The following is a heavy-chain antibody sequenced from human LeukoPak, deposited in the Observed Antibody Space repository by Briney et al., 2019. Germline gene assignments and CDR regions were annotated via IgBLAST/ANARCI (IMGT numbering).Heavy chain of an antibody. CDR2: IIPIFGTA. CDR3: ARDEKDIVVVVAALGPPSDY. CDR1: GGTFSSYA. J-gene: IGHJ4*02. V-gene: IGHV1-69*13. D-gene: IGHD2-15*01. Sequence: ASVKVSCKASGGTFSSYAISWVRQAPGQGLEWMGGIIPIFGTANYAQKFQGRVTITADESTSTAYMELSRLRSDDTAVYYCARDEKDIVVVVAALGPPSDYWGQGTLVTVSS.